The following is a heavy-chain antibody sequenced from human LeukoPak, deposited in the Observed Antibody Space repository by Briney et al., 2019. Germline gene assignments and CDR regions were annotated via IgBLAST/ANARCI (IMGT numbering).Heavy chain of an antibody. Sequence: GGSLRLSCAASGFTFSNYGMHWVRQAPGKGLEWVAFIRYDEINKYYADSVKGRFTISRDNSKNTLYLQMNSLRAEDTAVYYCAKDSPLTEDIVVVPADLDYWGQGTLVTVSS. CDR3: AKDSPLTEDIVVVPADLDY. CDR1: GFTFSNYG. V-gene: IGHV3-30*02. CDR2: IRYDEINK. J-gene: IGHJ4*02. D-gene: IGHD2-2*01.